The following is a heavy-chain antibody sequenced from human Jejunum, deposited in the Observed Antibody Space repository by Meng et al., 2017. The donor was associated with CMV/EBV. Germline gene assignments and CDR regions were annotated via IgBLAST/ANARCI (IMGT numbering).Heavy chain of an antibody. CDR2: ISGSGDGI. V-gene: IGHV3-23*01. CDR3: AKEMFDP. CDR1: GFTFSNYA. Sequence: EVQLLESGGGLVQSGGSLRLSCAASGFTFSNYAMSWVRQAPGKGLEWVSVISGSGDGIHYADNVKGRFTISRDNAKNTLYLQMNSLRAEDTAVYYCAKEMFDPWGQGTLVTVSS. J-gene: IGHJ5*02.